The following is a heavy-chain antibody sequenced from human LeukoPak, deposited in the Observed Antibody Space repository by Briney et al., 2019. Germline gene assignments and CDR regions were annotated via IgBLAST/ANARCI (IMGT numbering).Heavy chain of an antibody. D-gene: IGHD1-26*01. CDR2: ISSSDNTI. J-gene: IGHJ4*02. CDR3: AREWSYYDSDY. CDR1: GFTFSRYA. Sequence: PGGCLRLSCAASGFTFSRYAMNWVRQTPGKGLEWVSYISSSDNTIYYADSVKGRFTISRDNAKNSLYLQMNSLRAEDTAVYYCAREWSYYDSDYWGQGTLVTVSS. V-gene: IGHV3-48*03.